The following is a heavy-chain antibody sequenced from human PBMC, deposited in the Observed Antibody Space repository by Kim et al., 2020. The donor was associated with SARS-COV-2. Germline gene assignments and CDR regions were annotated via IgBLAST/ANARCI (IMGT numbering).Heavy chain of an antibody. Sequence: ASVKVSCKASGYTFTSYYIHWVRQAPGEGLEWMGIINPSGGTTTYAQRFQGRVTMSRDTSTSTVYMELSSLRSEDTAVYYCAREIAAAALYGMDVWGLWTKVTVSS. V-gene: IGHV1-46*01. CDR2: INPSGGTT. CDR3: AREIAAAALYGMDV. D-gene: IGHD2-2*01. J-gene: IGHJ6*02. CDR1: GYTFTSYY.